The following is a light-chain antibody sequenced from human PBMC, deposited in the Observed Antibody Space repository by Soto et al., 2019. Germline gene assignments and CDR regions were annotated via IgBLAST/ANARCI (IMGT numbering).Light chain of an antibody. J-gene: IGLJ3*02. Sequence: QSVLTQPRSVSGSPGQSVTISCTGTSGDDGGYNFVSWYQQHPGKAPTLMIFDVSQRPSGVPDRFSGSKSGNTASLTISGLQADDEAGYYCYSYGGSYTWVFGGGTKLTVL. CDR3: YSYGGSYTWV. V-gene: IGLV2-11*01. CDR1: SGDDGGYNF. CDR2: DVS.